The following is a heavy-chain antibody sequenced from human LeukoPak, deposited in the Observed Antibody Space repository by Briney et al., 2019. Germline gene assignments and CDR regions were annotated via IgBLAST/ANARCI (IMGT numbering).Heavy chain of an antibody. Sequence: SETLSLTCTVSGGSISSGSYYWSWIRQPAGKGLEWIVRIYTSGSTNYNPSLKSRVTISVDPSKNQFSLKLSSVTAADTAVYYCARDDSTTYYDFWSGYYGWYWFDPWGQGTLVTVSS. J-gene: IGHJ5*02. CDR1: GGSISSGSYY. CDR2: IYTSGST. CDR3: ARDDSTTYYDFWSGYYGWYWFDP. D-gene: IGHD3-3*01. V-gene: IGHV4-61*02.